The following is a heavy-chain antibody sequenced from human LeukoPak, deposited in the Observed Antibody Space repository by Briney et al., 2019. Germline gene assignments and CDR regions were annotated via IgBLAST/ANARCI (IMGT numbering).Heavy chain of an antibody. CDR3: ARGHIFDFAF. V-gene: IGHV1-2*02. CDR1: RYTFIAYY. J-gene: IGHJ4*02. D-gene: IGHD3/OR15-3a*01. Sequence: ASVKVSCKASRYTFIAYYLYWVRQAPGQGLELMGWISPNSGGTKYAQNFQGRVTMTRDTSISTVYMELSRLSYDDTAVYYCARGHIFDFAFWGQGTPVTVSS. CDR2: ISPNSGGT.